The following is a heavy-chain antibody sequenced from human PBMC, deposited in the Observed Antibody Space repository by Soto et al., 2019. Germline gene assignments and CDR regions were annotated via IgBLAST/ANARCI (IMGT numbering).Heavy chain of an antibody. CDR3: AHTNVEVVGGSTHTFDY. Sequence: QITLKESGPTLVKPTQTLTLTCTFSGFSLSTGGVGVGWIRQPPGKALEWLALIYWDDDKRYRTSLQNRLTITADTSYKQVVLSMSNMGPDDTATYYCAHTNVEVVGGSTHTFDYWGQGALVTVSS. CDR2: IYWDDDK. CDR1: GFSLSTGGVG. J-gene: IGHJ4*02. V-gene: IGHV2-5*02. D-gene: IGHD2-15*01.